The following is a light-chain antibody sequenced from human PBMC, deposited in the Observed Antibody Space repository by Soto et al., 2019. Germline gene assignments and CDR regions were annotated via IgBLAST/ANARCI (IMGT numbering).Light chain of an antibody. V-gene: IGKV3-20*01. CDR2: GAS. J-gene: IGKJ1*01. Sequence: EVMMTQFPDTVSVTPGETVTLSCGASQSVRTNLAWYQQRPGQAPRLLIYGASSRATGIPDRFSGSGSGTDFTLTISRLEPEDFAVYYCQQYGSSPWTFGQGTKVDI. CDR3: QQYGSSPWT. CDR1: QSVRTN.